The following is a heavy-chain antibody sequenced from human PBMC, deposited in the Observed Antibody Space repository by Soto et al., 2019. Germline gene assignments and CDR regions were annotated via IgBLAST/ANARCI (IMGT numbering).Heavy chain of an antibody. V-gene: IGHV4-59*01. J-gene: IGHJ4*02. D-gene: IGHD5-18*01. CDR2: VFSSGSA. CDR1: GGSISRYY. CDR3: ARSGNSYATGYFDF. Sequence: SETLWLTCTVSGGSISRYYWSWVRQPPGKGPEWIGFVFSSGSANYNPSLKSRVTISVDTPKNLFSLKVTSVTAADTAVYYCARSGNSYATGYFDFSGQALQVTVSS.